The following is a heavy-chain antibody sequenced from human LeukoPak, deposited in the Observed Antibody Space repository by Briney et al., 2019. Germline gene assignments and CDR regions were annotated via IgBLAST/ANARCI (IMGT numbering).Heavy chain of an antibody. CDR2: FDAEDGET. D-gene: IGHD3-22*01. Sequence: GASVKVSCKVSGYTLTELSMHWVRQAPGKGLEWMGGFDAEDGETIYAQKFQGRVTMTEDTSTDTAYMELSSLTSGDTAVYYCATDGNYYDSSGYYKRWGQGTLVTVSS. CDR1: GYTLTELS. V-gene: IGHV1-24*01. CDR3: ATDGNYYDSSGYYKR. J-gene: IGHJ4*02.